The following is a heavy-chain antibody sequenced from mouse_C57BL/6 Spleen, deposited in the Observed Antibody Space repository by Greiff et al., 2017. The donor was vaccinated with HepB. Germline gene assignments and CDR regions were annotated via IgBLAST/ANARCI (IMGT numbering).Heavy chain of an antibody. CDR2: ISDGGSYT. Sequence: EVQVVESGGGLVKPGGSLKLSCAASGFTFSSYAMSWVRQTPEKRLEWVATISDGGSYTYYPDNVKGRFTISRDNAKNNLYLQMSHLKSEDTAMYYCARETGDYDGGAFDYWGQGTTLTVSS. CDR3: ARETGDYDGGAFDY. V-gene: IGHV5-4*01. J-gene: IGHJ2*01. D-gene: IGHD2-4*01. CDR1: GFTFSSYA.